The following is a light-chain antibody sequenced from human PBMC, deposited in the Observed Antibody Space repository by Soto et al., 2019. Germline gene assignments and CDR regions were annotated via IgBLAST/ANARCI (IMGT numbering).Light chain of an antibody. J-gene: IGLJ2*01. V-gene: IGLV2-23*01. Sequence: QSALTQPASVSASPGQSITISCTGTSSNVGTYDLVSWYQHHPDKAPKLIIYEGTKRPSGISSRFSGSKSGNTASLTISGLQAEDDADYYCCSFAVGAALVFGGGTKVTGL. CDR2: EGT. CDR1: SSNVGTYDL. CDR3: CSFAVGAALV.